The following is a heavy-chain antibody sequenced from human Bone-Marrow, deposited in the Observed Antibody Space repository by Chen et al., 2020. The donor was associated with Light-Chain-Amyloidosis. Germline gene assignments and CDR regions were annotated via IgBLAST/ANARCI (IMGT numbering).Heavy chain of an antibody. CDR2: ISSSGSTI. J-gene: IGHJ4*02. Sequence: QVQLVESGGGLVKPGGSLRLSCAASGFTFSDYYMSWIRQAPGKGLEWVSYISSSGSTIYYADSVKGRFTISRDNAKNSLYLQMNSLRAEDTAVYYCARSEGTYCSSTSCYRDPLGYWGQGTLVTVSS. CDR1: GFTFSDYY. D-gene: IGHD2-2*01. CDR3: ARSEGTYCSSTSCYRDPLGY. V-gene: IGHV3-11*01.